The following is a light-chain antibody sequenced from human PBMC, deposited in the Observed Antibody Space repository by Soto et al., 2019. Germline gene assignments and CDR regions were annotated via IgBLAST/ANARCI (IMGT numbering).Light chain of an antibody. J-gene: IGLJ1*01. V-gene: IGLV2-14*01. CDR3: SSYTFTSTLYV. CDR1: SSDVGGYNY. Sequence: QSALTQPASVSGSPGQSITISCTGTSSDVGGYNYVSWYQDHPGKAPKLMIYEVSNRPSGVSSRFSGSKSGNTASLTISGLQTDDEADYYCSSYTFTSTLYVFGTGTKLTVL. CDR2: EVS.